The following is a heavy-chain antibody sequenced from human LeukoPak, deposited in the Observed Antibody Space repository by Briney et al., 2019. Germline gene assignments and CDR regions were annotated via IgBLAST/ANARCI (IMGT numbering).Heavy chain of an antibody. V-gene: IGHV4-59*01. Sequence: SETLSLTCTVSGGSISRYYWSWIRQPPGKGLEWIGYIYYSGGTNYTPSLKSRVTISVDTSKNHFSLRLSSVTAADTAVYYCARGDDYNVGYFDYWGQGTLVTVSS. CDR1: GGSISRYY. J-gene: IGHJ4*02. CDR2: IYYSGGT. D-gene: IGHD5-24*01. CDR3: ARGDDYNVGYFDY.